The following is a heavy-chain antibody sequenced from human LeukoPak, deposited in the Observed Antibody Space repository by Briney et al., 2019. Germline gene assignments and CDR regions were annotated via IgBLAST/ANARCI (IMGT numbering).Heavy chain of an antibody. J-gene: IGHJ4*02. Sequence: SGGSLRLSCAASGFTFSSYAMSWVRQAPGKGLEWVSAISGSGGSTYYADSVKGRFTISRDNSKNTLYLQMNSLRAEDTAVYYCARVTNRDRYSSTPFDYWGQGTLVTVSS. CDR3: ARVTNRDRYSSTPFDY. V-gene: IGHV3-23*01. CDR1: GFTFSSYA. D-gene: IGHD6-13*01. CDR2: ISGSGGST.